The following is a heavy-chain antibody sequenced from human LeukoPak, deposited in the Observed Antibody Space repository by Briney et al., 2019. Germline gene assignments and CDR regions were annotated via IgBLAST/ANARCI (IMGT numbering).Heavy chain of an antibody. J-gene: IGHJ6*03. D-gene: IGHD3-9*01. CDR2: INHSGST. CDR1: GGSISSGSYY. Sequence: SETLSLTCTVSGGSISSGSYYWSWIRQPPGKGLEWIGEINHSGSTNYNPSLKSRVTISVDTSKNQFSLKLSSVTAADTAVYYCARSFDSQGWGHYYYMDVWGKGTTVTVSS. V-gene: IGHV4-39*07. CDR3: ARSFDSQGWGHYYYMDV.